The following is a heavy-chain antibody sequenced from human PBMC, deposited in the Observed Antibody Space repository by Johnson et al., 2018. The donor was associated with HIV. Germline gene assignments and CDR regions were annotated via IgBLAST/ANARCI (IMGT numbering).Heavy chain of an antibody. Sequence: QVQLVESGGGVVQPGGSLRLSCAASGFTFSSYGMHWVRQAPGKGLEWVAFIRYDGSNKYYADSVKGRFTISRDNSKNTLYLQMNSLRDEDTAVYYCARRMVVGYHALDIWGQGTVVTVSS. CDR1: GFTFSSYG. CDR2: IRYDGSNK. D-gene: IGHD2-21*01. CDR3: ARRMVVGYHALDI. J-gene: IGHJ3*02. V-gene: IGHV3-30*02.